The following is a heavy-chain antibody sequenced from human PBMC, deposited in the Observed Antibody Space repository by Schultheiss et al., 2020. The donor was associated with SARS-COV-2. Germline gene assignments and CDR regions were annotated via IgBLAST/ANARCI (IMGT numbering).Heavy chain of an antibody. CDR2: ISGSGGST. Sequence: GGSLRLSCAASGFTFSNAWMSWVRQAPGKGLEWVSAISGSGGSTYYADSVKGRFTISRDNSKNTLYLQMNSLRAEDTAVYYCAKALRMIGVDGMDVWGQGTTVTVSS. J-gene: IGHJ6*02. V-gene: IGHV3-23*01. CDR1: GFTFSNAW. CDR3: AKALRMIGVDGMDV. D-gene: IGHD3-10*02.